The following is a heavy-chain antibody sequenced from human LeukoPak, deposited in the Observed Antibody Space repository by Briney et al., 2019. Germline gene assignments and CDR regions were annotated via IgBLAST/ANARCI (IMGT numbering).Heavy chain of an antibody. V-gene: IGHV4-59*08. Sequence: PSETLSLTCTVSGASISSYYWTWIRQPPGKGLGWIGNMYYSGSTNCNPSLKSRATISVDTSENQFSLKLNSVTAADTAVYYCARHRYAHDHWGQGTLVTVSS. CDR2: MYYSGST. J-gene: IGHJ4*02. CDR1: GASISSYY. CDR3: ARHRYAHDH. D-gene: IGHD3-16*01.